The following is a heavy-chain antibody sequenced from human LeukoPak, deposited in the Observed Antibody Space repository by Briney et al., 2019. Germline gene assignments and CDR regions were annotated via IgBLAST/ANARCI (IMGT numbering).Heavy chain of an antibody. Sequence: SETLSLTCAVFGGSFSGYYWSWIRQPPGKGLEWIGEINHSGSTNYNPSLKSRVTISVDTSKKQFSLKLTSVTAADTAVYYCARDCSSSTCYFDHWGQGTLVTVSS. V-gene: IGHV4-34*01. J-gene: IGHJ4*02. D-gene: IGHD2-2*01. CDR2: INHSGST. CDR1: GGSFSGYY. CDR3: ARDCSSSTCYFDH.